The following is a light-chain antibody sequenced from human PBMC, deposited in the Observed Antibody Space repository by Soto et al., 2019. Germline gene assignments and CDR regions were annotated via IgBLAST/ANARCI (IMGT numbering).Light chain of an antibody. CDR2: EVS. CDR3: SSHGGSNNFYV. J-gene: IGLJ1*01. Sequence: ALTQPPSASGSPGQSVTISCTGTSSDVGAYNYVSWYQQHPGKVPKLIIYEVSKRPSGVPDRFSASKSGNTASLTVSGLQAEDEADYYCSSHGGSNNFYVFGTGTKVTVL. CDR1: SSDVGAYNY. V-gene: IGLV2-8*01.